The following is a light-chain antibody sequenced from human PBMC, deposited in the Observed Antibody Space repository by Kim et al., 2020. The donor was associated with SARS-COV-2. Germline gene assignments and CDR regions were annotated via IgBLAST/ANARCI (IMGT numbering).Light chain of an antibody. CDR1: ALPNQY. Sequence: SPGQPARITCSGDALPNQYAYWYQQKPGQAPVLVIYKDSERPSGIPERFSGSSSGTTVTFTISGVQAEDEADYYCQSADSSGTYVVFGGGTQLTVL. J-gene: IGLJ2*01. CDR3: QSADSSGTYVV. CDR2: KDS. V-gene: IGLV3-25*03.